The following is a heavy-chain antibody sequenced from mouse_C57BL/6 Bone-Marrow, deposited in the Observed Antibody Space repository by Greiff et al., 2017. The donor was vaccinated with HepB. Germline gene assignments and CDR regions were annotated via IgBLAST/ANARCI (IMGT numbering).Heavy chain of an antibody. CDR2: IWSGGST. V-gene: IGHV2-2*01. Sequence: QVQLQQSGPGLVQPSQSLSITCTVSGFSLTSYGVHWVRQSTVKGLEWLGVIWSGGSTDYNAAFISRLSISKDNSKSQVFFKMNSLQADDTAIYYCAKPPTPGYFDYWGQGTTLTVSS. J-gene: IGHJ2*01. CDR3: AKPPTPGYFDY. CDR1: GFSLTSYG. D-gene: IGHD4-1*02.